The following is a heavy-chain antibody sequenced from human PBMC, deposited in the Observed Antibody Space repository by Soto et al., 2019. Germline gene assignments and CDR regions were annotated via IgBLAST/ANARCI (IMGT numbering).Heavy chain of an antibody. CDR3: ARGGPSSNIVLMVYAIFHWFDP. D-gene: IGHD2-8*01. Sequence: GASVKVSCKASGYTFTSYAMHWVRQAPGQRLEWMGWINAGNGNTKYSQKFQGRVTITRDTSASTAYMELSSLRSEDTAVYYCARGGPSSNIVLMVYAIFHWFDPWGQGTLVTVSS. CDR2: INAGNGNT. V-gene: IGHV1-3*01. CDR1: GYTFTSYA. J-gene: IGHJ5*02.